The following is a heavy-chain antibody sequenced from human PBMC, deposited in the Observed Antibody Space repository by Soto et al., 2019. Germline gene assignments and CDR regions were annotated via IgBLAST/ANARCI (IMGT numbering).Heavy chain of an antibody. CDR3: ARALLSHSYDSGGYDSYFHAMDV. J-gene: IGHJ6*02. CDR1: GGTFSSLD. Sequence: ASVKVSCKASGGTFSSLDINWVRQAPGQGLEWMGGIIPISETTNYAQIFQGRVSIVADISTSTAYMELSRLRSEDTAVYYCARALLSHSYDSGGYDSYFHAMDVWGQGTPVTVSS. CDR2: IIPISETT. V-gene: IGHV1-69*06. D-gene: IGHD3-22*01.